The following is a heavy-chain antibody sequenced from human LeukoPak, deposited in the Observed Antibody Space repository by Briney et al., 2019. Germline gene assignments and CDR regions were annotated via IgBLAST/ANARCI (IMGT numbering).Heavy chain of an antibody. V-gene: IGHV3-53*01. J-gene: IGHJ4*02. CDR1: GFTVSSNY. CDR2: IYSSGST. CDR3: AREMGYGSGYFDY. D-gene: IGHD3-10*01. Sequence: GGSLRLSCAASGFTVSSNYMSWVRQAPGKGLEWVSVIYSSGSTYYADSVKGRFTISRDNSKNTLYLQMNSLRAEDTAVYYCAREMGYGSGYFDYWGQGTLVTVSS.